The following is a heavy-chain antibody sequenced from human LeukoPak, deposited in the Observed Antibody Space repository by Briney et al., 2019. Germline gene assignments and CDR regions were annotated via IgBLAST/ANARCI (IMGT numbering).Heavy chain of an antibody. J-gene: IGHJ6*03. V-gene: IGHV3-30-3*02. CDR2: ISYDGSNK. Sequence: GGSLRLSCAASGFTFSSYAMHWVRQAPGKGLEWVAVISYDGSNKYYADSVRGRFTISRDNSKNTLYLQMNSLRAEDTAVYYCAKPHKTYGSGSYTYYMDVWGKGTTVTVSS. D-gene: IGHD3-10*01. CDR3: AKPHKTYGSGSYTYYMDV. CDR1: GFTFSSYA.